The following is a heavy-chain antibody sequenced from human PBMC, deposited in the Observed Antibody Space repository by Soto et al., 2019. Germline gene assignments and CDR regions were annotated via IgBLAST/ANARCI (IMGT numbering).Heavy chain of an antibody. V-gene: IGHV1-18*01. D-gene: IGHD3-16*01. CDR1: GYTFTDYG. J-gene: IGHJ3*02. CDR2: ISAYNGYT. Sequence: QVQLVQSGAEVKKAGASVKVSCKASGYTFTDYGVTWARQAPGQGIEWMGWISAYNGYTNYAQKFQGRLTMTTDTSTNTIYMELRSLRSDDTAVYYCARTMMITFGGNDASDIWGRGTMVTVSS. CDR3: ARTMMITFGGNDASDI.